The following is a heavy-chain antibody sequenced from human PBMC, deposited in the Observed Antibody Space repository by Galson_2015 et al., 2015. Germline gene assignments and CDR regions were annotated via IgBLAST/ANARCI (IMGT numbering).Heavy chain of an antibody. V-gene: IGHV2-70*11. Sequence: PALVKPTQTLTLTCTFSGFSLTTSGMCVSWIRQPPGKALEWLARIDWDDDKYYSTSLKTRLTIPKNTSKNQVVLTMTNMDPEDTATYYCARTAREAAGGVSYYFMDVWGKGTTVTVSS. D-gene: IGHD6-13*01. J-gene: IGHJ6*03. CDR3: ARTAREAAGGVSYYFMDV. CDR1: GFSLTTSGMC. CDR2: IDWDDDK.